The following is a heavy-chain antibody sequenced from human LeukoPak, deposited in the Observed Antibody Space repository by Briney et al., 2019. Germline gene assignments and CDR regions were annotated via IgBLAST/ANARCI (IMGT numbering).Heavy chain of an antibody. CDR1: GYTFTSYG. V-gene: IGHV1-18*01. CDR2: ISVYNGNT. D-gene: IGHD6-13*01. Sequence: ASVKVSCKASGYTFTSYGISWVRQAPGQGLEWMGWISVYNGNTNYPQKVQGRVTMTTDTSTSTVYMELRSLRSDDTAAYYCAREGIGSRYYYYGMDVWGQGTTVTVSS. J-gene: IGHJ6*02. CDR3: AREGIGSRYYYYGMDV.